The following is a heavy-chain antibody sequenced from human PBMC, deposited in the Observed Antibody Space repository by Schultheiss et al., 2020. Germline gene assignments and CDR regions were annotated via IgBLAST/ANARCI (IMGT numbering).Heavy chain of an antibody. V-gene: IGHV4-59*12. J-gene: IGHJ4*02. CDR2: IYYSGST. CDR1: GGSFSGYY. Sequence: GSLRLSCAVYGGSFSGYYWSWIRQPPGKGLEWIGYIYYSGSTNYNPSLKSRVTISVDTSKNQFSLKLSSVTAADTAVYYCARGQIQLWLPTGGSFDYWGQGTLVTVSS. CDR3: ARGQIQLWLPTGGSFDY. D-gene: IGHD5-18*01.